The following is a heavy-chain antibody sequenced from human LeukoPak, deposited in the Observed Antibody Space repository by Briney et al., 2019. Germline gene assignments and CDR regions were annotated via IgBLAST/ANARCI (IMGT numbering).Heavy chain of an antibody. CDR1: GFTFSTYG. V-gene: IGHV3-30*18. CDR3: AKDRIVGATFGPYYFDY. CDR2: ISYDGTNK. Sequence: HPGGSLRLSCAASGFTFSTYGMHWVRQAPGKGLEWVAVISYDGTNKYYTDSVKGRFTISRDNSKITLYLQMNSLRAEDTAVYYCAKDRIVGATFGPYYFDYWGQGALVTVSS. D-gene: IGHD1-26*01. J-gene: IGHJ4*02.